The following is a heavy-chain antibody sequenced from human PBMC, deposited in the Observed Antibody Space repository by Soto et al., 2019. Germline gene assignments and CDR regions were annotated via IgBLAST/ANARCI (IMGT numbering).Heavy chain of an antibody. CDR2: IIPIIGII. CDR1: GGTFSTYT. V-gene: IGHV1-69*08. Sequence: QVQLVQSGAEVKKPGSSVKVSCKASGGTFSTYTITWVRQAPGQGLEWMGRIIPIIGIINYAQKFQGRVPITAEXXXGXXYMELTRLRSDDTAVYYCAGDPDSHYNDSHASSYPWGQGTLVTVSS. J-gene: IGHJ5*02. CDR3: AGDPDSHYNDSHASSYP. D-gene: IGHD3-22*01.